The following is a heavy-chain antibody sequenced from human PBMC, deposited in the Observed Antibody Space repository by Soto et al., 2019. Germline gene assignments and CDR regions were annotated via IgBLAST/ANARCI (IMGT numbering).Heavy chain of an antibody. D-gene: IGHD1-26*01. CDR3: ARDRDIVGASPLAY. CDR1: GFTFRGYW. CDR2: ITTDGGST. J-gene: IGHJ4*02. Sequence: EVQLVESGGGLVQPGGSLRLSYAASGFTFRGYWMNWVRQAPGKGLVWVSHITTDGGSTNYADSVKGRFTISRDNAKDTLYLYMSSLRVDDTAVYYCARDRDIVGASPLAYWGQGTLVTVAS. V-gene: IGHV3-74*01.